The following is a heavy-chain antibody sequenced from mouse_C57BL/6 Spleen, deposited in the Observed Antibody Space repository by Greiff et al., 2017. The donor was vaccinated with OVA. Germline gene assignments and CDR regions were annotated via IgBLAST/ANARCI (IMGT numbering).Heavy chain of an antibody. CDR1: GYAFSSSW. V-gene: IGHV1-82*01. Sequence: VQVVESGAELVKPGASVKLSCKASGYAFSSSWMNWVKQRPGKGLEWIGRIYPGDGDTNYNGKFKGKATLTADKSSSTAYMQLSSLTSEDSAVYFCARSNYYGSSYAMDYWGQGTSVTVSS. CDR3: ARSNYYGSSYAMDY. D-gene: IGHD1-1*01. J-gene: IGHJ4*01. CDR2: IYPGDGDT.